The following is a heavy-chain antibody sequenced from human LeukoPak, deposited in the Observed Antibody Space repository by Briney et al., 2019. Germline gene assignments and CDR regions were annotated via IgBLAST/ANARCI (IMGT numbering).Heavy chain of an antibody. CDR2: ITDTGST. Sequence: SETLSLTCAVFGGSFSGYSWTWIRQPPGKGLEWIGGITDTGSTNYNRSLTSRLTISLDTSQNQLSLTLRSVTAADTAVYYCARVYVTVVRGSWFDPWGQGTLVTVSS. CDR1: GGSFSGYS. D-gene: IGHD3-10*01. J-gene: IGHJ5*02. V-gene: IGHV4-34*01. CDR3: ARVYVTVVRGSWFDP.